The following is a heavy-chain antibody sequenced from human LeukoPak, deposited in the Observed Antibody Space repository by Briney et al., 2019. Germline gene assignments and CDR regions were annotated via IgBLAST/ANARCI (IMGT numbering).Heavy chain of an antibody. CDR1: GFTFSSYA. Sequence: GGSLRLSCAASGFTFSSYAMSWVRQAPGKGLEWVSAISGGSGSSTYHADAVKGRFSISRDNSRTTLSVQMNSLRAEDTAVYYCAKGSSSGWPYFFDYWGQGTLVTVSS. CDR3: AKGSSSGWPYFFDY. J-gene: IGHJ4*02. D-gene: IGHD6-19*01. CDR2: ISGGSGSST. V-gene: IGHV3-23*01.